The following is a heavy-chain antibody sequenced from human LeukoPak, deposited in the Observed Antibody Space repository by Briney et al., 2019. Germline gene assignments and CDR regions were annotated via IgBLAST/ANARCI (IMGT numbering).Heavy chain of an antibody. D-gene: IGHD5-12*01. CDR1: GYTFTNYG. CDR3: ARASSGYDYRYYYGMDV. V-gene: IGHV1-18*01. Sequence: ASVKVSCKTSGYTFTNYGITWVRQAPGQGPEWMGWISANTGNTKYVQKFRGRVSMTTDTSTSTASMELRSLTSDDTAVYYCARASSGYDYRYYYGMDVWGQGTTVTVSS. CDR2: ISANTGNT. J-gene: IGHJ6*02.